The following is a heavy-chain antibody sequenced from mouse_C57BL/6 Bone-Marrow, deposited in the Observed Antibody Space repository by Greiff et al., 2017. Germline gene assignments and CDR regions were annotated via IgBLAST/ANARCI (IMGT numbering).Heavy chain of an antibody. CDR3: ASPPITTVVATPYWYFDV. V-gene: IGHV7-3*01. D-gene: IGHD1-1*01. Sequence: EVQGVESGGGLVQPGGSLSLSCAASGFTFTDYYMSWVRQPPGKALEWLGFIRNKANGYTTEYSASVKGRFTISRDNSQSILYLQMNALRAEDSATYYCASPPITTVVATPYWYFDVWGTGTTVTVSS. J-gene: IGHJ1*03. CDR2: IRNKANGYTT. CDR1: GFTFTDYY.